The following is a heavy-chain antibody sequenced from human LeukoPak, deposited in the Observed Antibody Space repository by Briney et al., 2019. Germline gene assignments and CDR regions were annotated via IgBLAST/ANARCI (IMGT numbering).Heavy chain of an antibody. CDR1: GGSISSGGYY. V-gene: IGHV4-31*03. CDR2: IYYSGST. J-gene: IGHJ4*02. Sequence: SETLSLTCTVSGGSISSGGYYWSWIRQHPGKGLEWIGYIYYSGSTYYNPSLKSRVTISVDTSKNQFSLKLSSVTAADTAVYYCARAQPTAMGLFDDWGQGTLVSVSS. CDR3: ARAQPTAMGLFDD. D-gene: IGHD5-18*01.